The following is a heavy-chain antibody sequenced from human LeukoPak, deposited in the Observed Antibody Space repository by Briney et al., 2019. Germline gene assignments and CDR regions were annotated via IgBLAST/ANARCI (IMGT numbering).Heavy chain of an antibody. CDR2: IKQDGSEK. V-gene: IGHV3-7*03. D-gene: IGHD2-2*01. CDR1: GFTFSSYW. CDR3: AKGCSSTSCFI. J-gene: IGHJ4*02. Sequence: GGSLRLSCAASGFTFSSYWMSWVRQAPGKGLEWVANIKQDGSEKYYVDSVKGRFTISRDNSKNTLYLQMNSLRAEDTAVYYCAKGCSSTSCFIWGQGTLVTVSS.